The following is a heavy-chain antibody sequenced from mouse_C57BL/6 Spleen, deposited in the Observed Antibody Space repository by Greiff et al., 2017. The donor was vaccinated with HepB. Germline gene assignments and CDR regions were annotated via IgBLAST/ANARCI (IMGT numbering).Heavy chain of an antibody. Sequence: EVKLVESGGDLVKPGGSLKLSCAASGFTFSSYGMSWVRQTPDKRLEWVATISSGGSYTYYPDSVKGRFTISRDNAKNTLYLQMSSLKSEDTAMYYCADGNYPAWFAYWGQGTLVTVSA. J-gene: IGHJ3*01. CDR2: ISSGGSYT. D-gene: IGHD2-1*01. CDR1: GFTFSSYG. CDR3: ADGNYPAWFAY. V-gene: IGHV5-6*01.